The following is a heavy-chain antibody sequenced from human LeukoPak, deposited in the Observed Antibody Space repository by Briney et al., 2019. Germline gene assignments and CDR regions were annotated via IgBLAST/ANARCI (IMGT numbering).Heavy chain of an antibody. CDR3: ARDYKYAFDN. CDR1: GFTFSDYS. V-gene: IGHV3-48*01. D-gene: IGHD5-24*01. Sequence: GGSLRLSCAASGFTFSDYSMNWVRQAPGKGLEWISYIGIDSGNTNYADSVKGRFTISGDKAKNSLYLQMNSLRVEDTAVYYCARDYKYAFDNWGQGTLVTVSA. CDR2: IGIDSGNT. J-gene: IGHJ4*02.